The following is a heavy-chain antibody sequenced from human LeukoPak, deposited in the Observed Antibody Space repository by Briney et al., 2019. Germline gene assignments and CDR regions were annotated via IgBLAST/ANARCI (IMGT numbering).Heavy chain of an antibody. D-gene: IGHD2-15*01. CDR1: GYTFTGYW. CDR2: INPNGGGT. CDR3: ASEMLLAATFKFHTSYRLGS. Sequence: GASVKVSCKTSGYTFTGYWMHWVRQAPGQGREWMGWINPNGGGTNYAQKFHGRVTLTRDTSISTAYMELRSLRSDDTAVYYCASEMLLAATFKFHTSYRLGSWGQGTLVTVSS. J-gene: IGHJ5*02. V-gene: IGHV1-2*02.